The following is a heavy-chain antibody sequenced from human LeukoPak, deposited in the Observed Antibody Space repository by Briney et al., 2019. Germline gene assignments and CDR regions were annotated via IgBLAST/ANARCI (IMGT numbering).Heavy chain of an antibody. CDR3: ARAYRVRFQPLLYFDY. CDR2: IGTAGDT. Sequence: GGSLRLSCAASGFTFSSYDMHWVRQATAKGLEWVSAIGTAGDTYYPGSVKGRFTISRENAKNSLYLQMNSLRAGDTAVYYCARAYRVRFQPLLYFDYWSQGTLVTVSS. D-gene: IGHD2-8*01. J-gene: IGHJ4*02. CDR1: GFTFSSYD. V-gene: IGHV3-13*01.